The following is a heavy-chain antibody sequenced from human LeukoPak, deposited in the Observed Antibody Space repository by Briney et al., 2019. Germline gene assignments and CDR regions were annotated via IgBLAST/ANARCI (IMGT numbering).Heavy chain of an antibody. J-gene: IGHJ3*02. D-gene: IGHD3-9*01. CDR3: AKGLRYLSFNDAFDI. Sequence: SQTLSLTCTVSGGSISTSSFYWGWIRQPPGKGLEWIGSMYYSGSTYYNPSLKSRVTISVDTSKNQFSLRLSSVTAADTAVYFCAKGLRYLSFNDAFDIWGQGTMVTVSS. CDR1: GGSISTSSFY. V-gene: IGHV4-39*01. CDR2: MYYSGST.